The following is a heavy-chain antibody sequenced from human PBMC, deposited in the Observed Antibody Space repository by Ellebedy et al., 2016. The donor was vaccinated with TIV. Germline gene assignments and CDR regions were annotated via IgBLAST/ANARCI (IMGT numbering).Heavy chain of an antibody. D-gene: IGHD3-3*01. J-gene: IGHJ3*02. CDR2: ISSSSSTI. V-gene: IGHV3-48*01. CDR1: GFTFSAYA. CDR3: ARWSFWSDHFRENAFDI. Sequence: GGSLRLXXAASGFTFSAYAMNWVRQAPGKGLEWVSSISSSSSTIYYADSVKGRFTISRDNGKDTLYLQMNSLRAEDTAVYYCARWSFWSDHFRENAFDIWGQGTMVTVSS.